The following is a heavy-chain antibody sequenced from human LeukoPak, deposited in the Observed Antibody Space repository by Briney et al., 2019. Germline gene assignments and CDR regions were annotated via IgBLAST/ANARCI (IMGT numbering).Heavy chain of an antibody. V-gene: IGHV3-30*04. CDR1: GFTFSTYA. D-gene: IGHD2-15*01. Sequence: PGRSLRLSCAASGFTFSTYAMHWVRQAPGKGLECVAVISYDGSSKYYADSVKGRFTISRDNSKNTLYLQMNSLRAEDTAVYYCARDGYCSGGSCYSTVWFDPWGQGTLVTVSS. J-gene: IGHJ5*02. CDR2: ISYDGSSK. CDR3: ARDGYCSGGSCYSTVWFDP.